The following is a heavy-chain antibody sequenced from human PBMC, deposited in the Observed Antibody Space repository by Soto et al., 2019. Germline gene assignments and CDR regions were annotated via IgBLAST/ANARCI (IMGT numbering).Heavy chain of an antibody. J-gene: IGHJ5*02. CDR2: IIPILGIA. CDR1: GGTFSSYT. V-gene: IGHV1-69*02. D-gene: IGHD6-13*01. Sequence: QVQLVQSGAEVKKPGSSVKVSCKASGGTFSSYTISWVRQAPGQGLEWMGRIIPILGIANYAQQFQGRVTITADKATSTAYMERRSRRSEDTAVYYWARSNLAAAGDGSGPWGQGTLVTVSP. CDR3: ARSNLAAAGDGSGP.